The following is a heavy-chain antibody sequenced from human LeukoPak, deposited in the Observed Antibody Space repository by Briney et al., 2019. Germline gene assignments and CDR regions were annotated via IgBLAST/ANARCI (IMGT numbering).Heavy chain of an antibody. Sequence: LVKPSETLSLTCTVSGGSISSYYWSWIRQPPGNGLEWIGYIYYSRSTNYNPSLKSRVTISLDTSKNQFSLKLTSVTDADTAVYYCARNTGSYSWVYYFDYWGQGTLVTVSS. D-gene: IGHD1-26*01. V-gene: IGHV4-59*01. CDR1: GGSISSYY. J-gene: IGHJ4*02. CDR2: IYYSRST. CDR3: ARNTGSYSWVYYFDY.